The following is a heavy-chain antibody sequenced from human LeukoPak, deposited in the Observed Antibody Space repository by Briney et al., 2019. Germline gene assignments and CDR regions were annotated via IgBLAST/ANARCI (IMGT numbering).Heavy chain of an antibody. D-gene: IGHD3-3*01. CDR2: INHRGST. CDR3: ARGGTFGYDFWSGYLTFDY. J-gene: IGHJ4*02. V-gene: IGHV4-34*01. CDR1: GGSFSGYY. Sequence: SETLSLTCAVYGGSFSGYYWSWIRQPPGKGLEWIGEINHRGSTSYNPSLKSRVTISVDTSKNQFSLKLSSVTAADTAVYYCARGGTFGYDFWSGYLTFDYWGQGTLVTVSS.